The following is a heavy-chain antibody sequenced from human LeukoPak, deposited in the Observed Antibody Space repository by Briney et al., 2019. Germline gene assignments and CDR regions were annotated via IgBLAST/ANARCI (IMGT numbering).Heavy chain of an antibody. CDR2: ISANTGDP. CDR1: GYTFSSYA. J-gene: IGHJ4*02. Sequence: ASVKVSCKASGYTFSSYAMNWVRQAPGQGLEWMGKISANTGDPTYAQGFTGRFVFSLDTSVSTAYLQISSLKAEDTAVYYCARSSCTNGVCPFDYWGQGTLVTVSS. D-gene: IGHD2-8*01. CDR3: ARSSCTNGVCPFDY. V-gene: IGHV7-4-1*02.